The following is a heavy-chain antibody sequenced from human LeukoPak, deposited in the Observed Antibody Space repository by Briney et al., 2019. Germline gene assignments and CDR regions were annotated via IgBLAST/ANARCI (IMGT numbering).Heavy chain of an antibody. CDR1: GFTFSSYA. D-gene: IGHD3-10*01. Sequence: GGSLRLSCAASGFTFSSYAMSWVRQAPGKGLEWVSVINNSGGSTYYADSVKGRFTISRDNSKNTVFLQMNGLRAEDTAVYYCAKTVWFGQLLDYFENWGQGTLVTVSS. J-gene: IGHJ4*02. V-gene: IGHV3-23*01. CDR3: AKTVWFGQLLDYFEN. CDR2: INNSGGST.